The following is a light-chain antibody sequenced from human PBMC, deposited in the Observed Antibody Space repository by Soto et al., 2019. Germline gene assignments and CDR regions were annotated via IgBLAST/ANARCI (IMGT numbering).Light chain of an antibody. J-gene: IGKJ1*01. V-gene: IGKV3-15*01. Sequence: EIVMTQSPATLSVSPGERATLSCRASQSVSSSLAWYQQKPGQVTRLLISGASTRATGIPARFSGSGSGTEFTLTISSLQSEDFAVYYCQQYNNWPRTFGQGTKVDIK. CDR1: QSVSSS. CDR3: QQYNNWPRT. CDR2: GAS.